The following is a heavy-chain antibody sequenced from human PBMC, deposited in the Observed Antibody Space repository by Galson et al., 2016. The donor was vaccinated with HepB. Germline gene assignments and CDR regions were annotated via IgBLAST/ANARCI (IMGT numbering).Heavy chain of an antibody. D-gene: IGHD5-24*01. Sequence: SLGLPCAPSGFAFNRLSINWVPPAPGKGLGGDSSISTSRTYTIYADSVKGRFPLSRDHAKNALYLQMNRLSAEDTAVYFCARSDGYKPPYYHGIDVWGQGTTVTVSS. V-gene: IGHV3-21*01. CDR2: ISTSRTYT. J-gene: IGHJ6*02. CDR1: GFAFNRLS. CDR3: ARSDGYKPPYYHGIDV.